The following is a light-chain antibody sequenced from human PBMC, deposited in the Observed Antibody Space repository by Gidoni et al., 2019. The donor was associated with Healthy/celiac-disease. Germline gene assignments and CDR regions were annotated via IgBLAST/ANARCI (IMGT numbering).Light chain of an antibody. V-gene: IGKV3-20*01. CDR3: QQYGSSQGFT. Sequence: EIVLTQSPGTLSVSPGERATLSCRASQSVSSSYLAWYQQKPGQAPRLLIYGASSRATGIPDRFSGSGSGTDFTLTISRLEPEDFAVYYCQQYGSSQGFTFGPGTKVDIK. CDR1: QSVSSSY. CDR2: GAS. J-gene: IGKJ3*01.